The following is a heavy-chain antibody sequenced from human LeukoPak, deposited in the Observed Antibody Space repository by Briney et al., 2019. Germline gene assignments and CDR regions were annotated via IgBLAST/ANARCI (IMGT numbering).Heavy chain of an antibody. CDR2: ISGSGGST. CDR3: ARVGTRGSSGWYYFDY. D-gene: IGHD6-19*01. J-gene: IGHJ4*02. V-gene: IGHV3-23*01. CDR1: GFTFSSYA. Sequence: GGSLRLSCAASGFTFSSYAMSWVRQAPGKGLEWVSAISGSGGSTYYADSVKGRFTISRDNSKNTLYLQMNSLRAEDTAVYYCARVGTRGSSGWYYFDYWGQGTLVTVSS.